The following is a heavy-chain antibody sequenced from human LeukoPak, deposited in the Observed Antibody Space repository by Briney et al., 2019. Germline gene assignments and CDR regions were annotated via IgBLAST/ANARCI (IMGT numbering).Heavy chain of an antibody. V-gene: IGHV4-59*01. CDR3: ARDPSGSFFNWFDP. CDR2: IYYSGGT. Sequence: PSETLSLTCAVYGGSFSGYHWTWIRQPPGKGLEWIGYIYYSGGTNYNPSLKSRVTISVDTSKNQFSLKLRSVTAADTAVHYCARDPSGSFFNWFDPWGQGTLVTVSS. D-gene: IGHD1-26*01. CDR1: GGSFSGYH. J-gene: IGHJ5*02.